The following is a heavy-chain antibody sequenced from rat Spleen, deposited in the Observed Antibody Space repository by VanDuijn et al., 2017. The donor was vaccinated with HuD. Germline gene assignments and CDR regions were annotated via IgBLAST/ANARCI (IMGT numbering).Heavy chain of an antibody. CDR3: ARYDLQGWYFDF. V-gene: IGHV5-58*01. CDR2: LNTAGGST. J-gene: IGHJ1*01. CDR1: GFTFSSYW. Sequence: EVQLVETGGGLVQPGRSLKLSCVASGFTFSSYWMYWIRQAPGKGLEWVSSLNTAGGSTYYPDSVKGRFTISRDNAENTVYLQMNSLRSEDTATYYCARYDLQGWYFDFWGPGTMVTVSS. D-gene: IGHD1-1*01.